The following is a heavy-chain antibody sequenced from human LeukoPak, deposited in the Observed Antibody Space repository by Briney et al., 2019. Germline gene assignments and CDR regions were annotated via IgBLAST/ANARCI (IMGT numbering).Heavy chain of an antibody. Sequence: GGSLRLSCAASGFTFRTHSMNWVRQAPGKGLEWVSSISSSTSYIYNGDPNNYIYYADSVKGRFTISRDNAKNSLYLQMNSLRAEDTAVYYCARDRIPIFGVVAWFDPWGQGTLVTVSS. CDR1: GFTFRTHS. CDR2: ISSSTSYIYNGDPNNYI. CDR3: ARDRIPIFGVVAWFDP. J-gene: IGHJ5*02. D-gene: IGHD3-3*01. V-gene: IGHV3-21*01.